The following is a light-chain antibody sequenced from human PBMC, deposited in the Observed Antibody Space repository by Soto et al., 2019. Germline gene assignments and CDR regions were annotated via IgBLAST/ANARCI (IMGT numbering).Light chain of an antibody. J-gene: IGLJ2*01. CDR1: SSDVGDYNY. CDR3: YSSAGSNNVL. CDR2: EVT. V-gene: IGLV2-8*01. Sequence: QSVLTQPPSESGYPGQSVTISCTGTSSDVGDYNYVSWYQHRPGKAPKLMIYEVTKRPSGVPDRFSGSKSGNTASLTVSGLQAEDEADYYCYSSAGSNNVLFGGGTQLTVL.